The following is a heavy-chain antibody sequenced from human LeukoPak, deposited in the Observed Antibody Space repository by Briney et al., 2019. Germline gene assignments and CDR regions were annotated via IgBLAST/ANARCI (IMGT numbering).Heavy chain of an antibody. CDR2: INAGNGNT. CDR1: GYTFNSHP. V-gene: IGHV1-3*01. J-gene: IGHJ4*02. Sequence: ASVKVSCKASGYTFNSHPMHWVRQAPGQRLEWMGWINAGNGNTKYSQKFQGRVTITRDTSASTAYMELSSLRSEDTAVYYCARGLWFGEIYYFDYWGQGTLVTVSS. CDR3: ARGLWFGEIYYFDY. D-gene: IGHD3-10*01.